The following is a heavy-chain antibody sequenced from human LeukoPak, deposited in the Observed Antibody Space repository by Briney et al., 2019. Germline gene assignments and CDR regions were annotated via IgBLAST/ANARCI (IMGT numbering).Heavy chain of an antibody. CDR3: TREVAGGTDY. CDR2: IFDSRST. V-gene: IGHV4-59*01. D-gene: IGHD6-19*01. CDR1: GGSISNYY. J-gene: IGHJ4*02. Sequence: SETLSLTCTVSGGSISNYYWNWIRQPPGKGLEWIGYIFDSRSTSYNPSLKSRVTISVDTSKNQFSLKLSSVTAADTAIYYCTREVAGGTDYWGQGTLVTVSS.